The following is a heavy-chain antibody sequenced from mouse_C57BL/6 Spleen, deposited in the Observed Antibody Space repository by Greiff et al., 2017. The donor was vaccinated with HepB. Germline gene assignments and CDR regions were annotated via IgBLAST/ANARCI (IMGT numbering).Heavy chain of an antibody. J-gene: IGHJ2*01. CDR2: INPGSGGT. D-gene: IGHD2-5*01. Sequence: QVQLQQSGAELVRPGTSVKVSCKASGYAFTNYLIEWVKQRPGQGLEWIGVINPGSGGTNYNEKFKGKATLTADKSSSTAYMQLSSLTSEDSAVYFCARSRVYSNYGFDYWGQGTTLTVSS. CDR1: GYAFTNYL. V-gene: IGHV1-54*01. CDR3: ARSRVYSNYGFDY.